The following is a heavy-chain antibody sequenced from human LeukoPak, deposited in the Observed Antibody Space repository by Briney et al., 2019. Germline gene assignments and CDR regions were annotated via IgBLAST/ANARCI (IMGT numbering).Heavy chain of an antibody. CDR3: ARLPRTQVWFGETLYYYYYMDV. CDR2: LYYTGIT. CDR1: GGSFSSSSYY. V-gene: IGHV4-39*01. D-gene: IGHD3-10*01. J-gene: IGHJ6*03. Sequence: SETLSLTCTVSGGSFSSSSYYWGWIRQPPGKGLEWIGSLYYTGITYYNPSLKSRVTISVDTSKNQFSLKLSSVTAADTAVYYRARLPRTQVWFGETLYYYYYMDVWGKGTTVTVSS.